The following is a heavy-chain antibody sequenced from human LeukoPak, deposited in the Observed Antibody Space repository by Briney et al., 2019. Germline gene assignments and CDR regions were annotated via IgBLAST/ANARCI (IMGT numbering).Heavy chain of an antibody. V-gene: IGHV3-11*04. CDR2: ISSSGSTI. CDR1: GFTFSDYY. CDR3: ARRFGRSSSSLDAFDI. D-gene: IGHD6-6*01. J-gene: IGHJ3*02. Sequence: GGSLRLSCAASGFTFSDYYMSWIRQAPGKGLEWVSYISSSGSTIYYADSVKGRFTISRDNAKNSLYLQMNSLRAEDTAVYYCARRFGRSSSSLDAFDIWGQGTMVTVSS.